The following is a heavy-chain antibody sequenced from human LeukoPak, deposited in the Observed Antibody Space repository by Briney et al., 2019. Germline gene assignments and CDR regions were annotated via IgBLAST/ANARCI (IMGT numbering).Heavy chain of an antibody. Sequence: GASVKVSCKASGYTFTSYGISWVRQAPGQGLEWMGWISAYNGNTNYAQKLQGRVTMTTDTSTSTAYMELRSLRSDDTAVYYCARIGEYDILTGYYMDYYYYYMDVWGKGTTVTISS. CDR1: GYTFTSYG. V-gene: IGHV1-18*01. CDR2: ISAYNGNT. D-gene: IGHD3-9*01. J-gene: IGHJ6*03. CDR3: ARIGEYDILTGYYMDYYYYYMDV.